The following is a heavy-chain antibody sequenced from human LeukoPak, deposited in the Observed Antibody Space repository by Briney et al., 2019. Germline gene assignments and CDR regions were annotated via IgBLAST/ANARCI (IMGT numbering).Heavy chain of an antibody. J-gene: IGHJ4*02. CDR2: INPNSGGT. Sequence: ASVKVSCKVSGYTLTELSMHWVRQAPGKGLEWMGWINPNSGGTNYAQKFQGRVTMTRDTSISTAYMELSRLRSDDTAVYYCARGGEYNWNDVDFDYWGQGTLVTVSS. V-gene: IGHV1-2*02. CDR3: ARGGEYNWNDVDFDY. D-gene: IGHD1-1*01. CDR1: GYTLTELS.